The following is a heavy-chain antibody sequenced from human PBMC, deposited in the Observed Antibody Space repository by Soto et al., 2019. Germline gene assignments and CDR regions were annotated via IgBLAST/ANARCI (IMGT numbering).Heavy chain of an antibody. J-gene: IGHJ4*02. CDR3: ARGYAVNWHTPHY. CDR2: INHIGIT. V-gene: IGHV4-34*01. CDR1: DGSFSGFY. Sequence: QVQLQQWGAGLLKPSETLSLTCAVYDGSFSGFYWSWIRQPPGKGLEWIGEINHIGITNYNPSLKSRVTISVDTSKNQFSLTLNSMTAADTAVYYCARGYAVNWHTPHYWGQGTLVTVSS. D-gene: IGHD4-4*01.